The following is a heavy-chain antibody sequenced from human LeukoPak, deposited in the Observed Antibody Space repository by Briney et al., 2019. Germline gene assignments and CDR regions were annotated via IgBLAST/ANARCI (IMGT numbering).Heavy chain of an antibody. D-gene: IGHD2-21*02. CDR3: ATSSDWDY. V-gene: IGHV3-7*01. CDR1: GFTFSSYW. CDR2: IKQDGSEK. J-gene: IGHJ4*02. Sequence: GGSLRLSCVASGFTFSSYWMSWVRQAPGKGLEWVANIKQDGSEKYYVDSVKGRFTISRDNAKNSLYLQMNSLRAEDTGVYYCATSSDWDYWGQGTLVTVSS.